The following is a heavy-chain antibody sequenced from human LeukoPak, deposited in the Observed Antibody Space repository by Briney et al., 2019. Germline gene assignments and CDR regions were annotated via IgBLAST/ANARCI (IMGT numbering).Heavy chain of an antibody. J-gene: IGHJ1*01. CDR3: ARGIAAAGTVLVH. V-gene: IGHV1-8*01. D-gene: IGHD6-13*01. CDR1: GYTFTSYD. Sequence: AAVKVSCKASGYTFTSYDINWVRQATGQGLEWMGWMNPNSGNTGYAQRFQGRVTMTRNTSISTAYMELSSLRSEDTAVYYCARGIAAAGTVLVHWGQGTLVTVSS. CDR2: MNPNSGNT.